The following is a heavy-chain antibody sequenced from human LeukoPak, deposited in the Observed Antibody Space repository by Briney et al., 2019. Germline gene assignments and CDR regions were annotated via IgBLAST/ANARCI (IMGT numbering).Heavy chain of an antibody. CDR2: ISYDGSNK. D-gene: IGHD3-22*01. J-gene: IGHJ4*02. V-gene: IGHV3-30-3*01. Sequence: GGSLRLSCAASGFTFSSYAMHWVRQAPGKGLEWVAVISYDGSNKYYADSVKGRFTISRDNSKNTLYLQMNSLRAEDTAVYYCARALNYDSSGYDYWGQGTLVTVSS. CDR3: ARALNYDSSGYDY. CDR1: GFTFSSYA.